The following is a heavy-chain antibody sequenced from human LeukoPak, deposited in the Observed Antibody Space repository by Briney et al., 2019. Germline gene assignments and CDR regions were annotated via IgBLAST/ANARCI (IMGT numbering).Heavy chain of an antibody. Sequence: SVKVSCKASGGTFSSYAISWVRQAPGQGLEWMGGIIPIFGTANYAQKFQGRVTITTDESTSTAYMELSSLRSEDTAVFYCARSSGYYYVSYFDYWGQGTLVTVSS. CDR3: ARSSGYYYVSYFDY. CDR1: GGTFSSYA. D-gene: IGHD3-22*01. V-gene: IGHV1-69*05. CDR2: IIPIFGTA. J-gene: IGHJ4*02.